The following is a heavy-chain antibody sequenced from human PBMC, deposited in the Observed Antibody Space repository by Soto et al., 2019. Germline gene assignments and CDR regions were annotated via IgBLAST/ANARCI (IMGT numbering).Heavy chain of an antibody. J-gene: IGHJ4*02. D-gene: IGHD5-18*01. CDR1: GGSISSSSYY. CDR3: ASLQVPDTAMVR. V-gene: IGHV4-39*01. Sequence: QLQLQESGPGLVKPSEALSLTGTISGGSISSSSYYWGWLRQPPGQGLEWIGSIYYSGSTYYNPSLKSRVTIAVDTSKNHFSLRLSSVTAADKAVYYCASLQVPDTAMVRWGQGTLVTVSS. CDR2: IYYSGST.